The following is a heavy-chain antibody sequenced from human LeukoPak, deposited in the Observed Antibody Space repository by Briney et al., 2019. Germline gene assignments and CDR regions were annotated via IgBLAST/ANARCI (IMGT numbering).Heavy chain of an antibody. CDR1: GYTFTSYA. D-gene: IGHD3-10*01. CDR2: ISAYNGNT. V-gene: IGHV1-18*01. Sequence: GASVKVSCKASGYTFTSYAMNWVRQAPGQGLEWMGWISAYNGNTNYAQKLQGRVTMTTDTSTSTAYMELRSLRSDDTAVYYCARDQLLWFGELPIYGMDVWGQGTTVTVSS. CDR3: ARDQLLWFGELPIYGMDV. J-gene: IGHJ6*02.